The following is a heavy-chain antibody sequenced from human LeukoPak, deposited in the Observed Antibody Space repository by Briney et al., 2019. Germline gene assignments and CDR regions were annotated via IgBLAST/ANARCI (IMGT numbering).Heavy chain of an antibody. CDR2: INPNSGDT. CDR3: ARDDILDY. J-gene: IGHJ4*02. D-gene: IGHD3-9*01. V-gene: IGHV1-2*02. CDR1: EYTFTGYY. Sequence: ASVKVSCKASEYTFTGYYMHWVRQAPGQGLEWMGWINPNSGDTKYAQKFQGRVTMTRDTSISTLYMELSRLRSDDTAVYYCARDDILDYWGQGTLVTVSS.